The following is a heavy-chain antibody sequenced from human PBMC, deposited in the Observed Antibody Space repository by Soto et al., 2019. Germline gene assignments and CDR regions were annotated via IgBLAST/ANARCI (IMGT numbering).Heavy chain of an antibody. V-gene: IGHV4-4*02. J-gene: IGHJ6*02. D-gene: IGHD3-3*01. CDR2: IYHSGST. CDR3: ARQGEKYYDFWSGYYWPYYGMDV. CDR1: GGSISSSNW. Sequence: SETLSLTCAVSGGSISSSNWWSWVRQPPGKGLEWIGEIYHSGSTNYNPSLKSRVTISVDKSKNQFSLKLSSVTAADTAVYYCARQGEKYYDFWSGYYWPYYGMDVWGQGTTVTVSS.